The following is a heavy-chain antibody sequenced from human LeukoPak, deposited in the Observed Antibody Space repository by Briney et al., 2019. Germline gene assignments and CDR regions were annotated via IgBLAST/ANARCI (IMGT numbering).Heavy chain of an antibody. V-gene: IGHV4-38-2*02. Sequence: PSETLSLTCTVSGYSISSGYYWGWIRQPPGKGLEWIGSIYHSGSTYYNPSLKSRVTISVDTSKNQFSLKLSSVTAADTAVYYCARAGRSSWFGRDAFDIWGQGTMVTVSS. CDR3: ARAGRSSWFGRDAFDI. J-gene: IGHJ3*02. CDR1: GYSISSGYY. CDR2: IYHSGST. D-gene: IGHD6-13*01.